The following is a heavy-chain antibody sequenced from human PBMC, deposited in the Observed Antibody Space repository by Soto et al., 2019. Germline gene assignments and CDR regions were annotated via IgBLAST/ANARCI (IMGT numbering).Heavy chain of an antibody. CDR1: GDSISSNVW. Sequence: SETLSLTCAVSGDSISSNVWWTWVRQPPGKGLEWIGEVFHTGDTYFNPSLRSRVAMSVDKSTNEFSLKVTSVTAADTAIYYCARKAWVRFDYWGQGALVTVSS. CDR3: ARKAWVRFDY. J-gene: IGHJ4*02. D-gene: IGHD7-27*01. V-gene: IGHV4-4*02. CDR2: VFHTGDT.